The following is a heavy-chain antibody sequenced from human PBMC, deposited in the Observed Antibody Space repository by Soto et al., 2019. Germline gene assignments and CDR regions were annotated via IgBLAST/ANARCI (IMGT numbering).Heavy chain of an antibody. CDR2: MNPNSGNT. J-gene: IGHJ3*02. V-gene: IGHV1-8*01. CDR1: GYTFTSND. D-gene: IGHD6-19*01. CDR3: ARDPFLEVAEPGAFDI. Sequence: GASVKVSCKASGYTFTSNDINWVRQATGQGLEWMGWMNPNSGNTGYAQKFQGRVTMTRNTSISTAYMELSSLRSEDTAVYYCARDPFLEVAEPGAFDIWGQGTMVTVSS.